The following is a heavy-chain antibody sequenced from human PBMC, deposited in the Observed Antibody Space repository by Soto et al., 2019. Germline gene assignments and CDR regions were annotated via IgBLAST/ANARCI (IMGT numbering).Heavy chain of an antibody. D-gene: IGHD1-26*01. CDR3: ARHGGRHSGGIDY. J-gene: IGHJ4*02. CDR2: IIPIFGTA. V-gene: IGHV1-69*01. CDR1: GGTFSSYS. Sequence: QVQLVQSGAEVKKPGSSVKVSCKASGGTFSSYSINWVRQAPGQGLEWMGEIIPIFGTANYAQKFQGRVTIAADESTSTAYMELSSLRSEDTAVYYCARHGGRHSGGIDYWGQGTLVTVSS.